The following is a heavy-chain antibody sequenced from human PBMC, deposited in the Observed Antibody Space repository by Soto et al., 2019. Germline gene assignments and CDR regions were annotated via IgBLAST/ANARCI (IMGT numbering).Heavy chain of an antibody. CDR1: GGSFSGYY. V-gene: IGHV4-34*01. J-gene: IGHJ4*02. CDR2: INHSGST. CDR3: ARGRNNYYGSNRRPLFDY. D-gene: IGHD3-10*01. Sequence: QVQLQQWGAGLLKPSEPLSLTCAVYGGSFSGYYWSWIRQPPGKGLEWIGEINHSGSTNYNPSLKSRVTISVDTSKNQFSLKLSSVTAADTAVYYCARGRNNYYGSNRRPLFDYWGQGTLVTVSS.